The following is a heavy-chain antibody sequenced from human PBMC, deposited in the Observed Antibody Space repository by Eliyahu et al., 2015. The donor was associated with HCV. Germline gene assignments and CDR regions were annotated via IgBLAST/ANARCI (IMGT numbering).Heavy chain of an antibody. Sequence: QVQLVESGGGLVKPGGSLRLXCAAXGFTFSXXYMSWIRQAPGKGLEWVSYISSSGSTIYYADSVKGRFTISRDNAKNSLYLQMNSLRAEDTAVYYCARDSYSSSWVNDAFDIWGQGTMVTVSS. CDR2: ISSSGSTI. CDR1: GFTFSXXY. V-gene: IGHV3-11*01. J-gene: IGHJ3*02. CDR3: ARDSYSSSWVNDAFDI. D-gene: IGHD6-13*01.